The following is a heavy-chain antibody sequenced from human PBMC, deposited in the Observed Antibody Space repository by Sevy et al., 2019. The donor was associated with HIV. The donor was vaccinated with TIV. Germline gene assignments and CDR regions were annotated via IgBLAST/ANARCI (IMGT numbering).Heavy chain of an antibody. CDR3: ARGPYAILTGYGGWFDP. CDR2: INHRGNT. V-gene: IGHV4-34*01. J-gene: IGHJ5*02. CDR1: GGSFSNSY. Sequence: ETLSLTCAVYGGSFSNSYWNWVRQPPGKGLEWVGEINHRGNTNSKPSLRSRVTISVDTSKNRFYLKLRSVTAADTAMYYCARGPYAILTGYGGWFDPWGQGTLVTVSS. D-gene: IGHD3-9*01.